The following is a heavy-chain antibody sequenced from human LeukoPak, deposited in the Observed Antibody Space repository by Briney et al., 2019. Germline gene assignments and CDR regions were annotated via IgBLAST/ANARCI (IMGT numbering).Heavy chain of an antibody. V-gene: IGHV1-69*04. J-gene: IGHJ4*02. D-gene: IGHD4-17*01. CDR1: GGTFSSYA. Sequence: ASVKVSCKASGGTFSSYAISWVQQAPGQGLEWMGRIIPILGIANYAQKFQGRVTITADKSTSTAYMELSSLRSEDTAVYYCARGGDYGDYTFDYWGQGTLVTVSS. CDR3: ARGGDYGDYTFDY. CDR2: IIPILGIA.